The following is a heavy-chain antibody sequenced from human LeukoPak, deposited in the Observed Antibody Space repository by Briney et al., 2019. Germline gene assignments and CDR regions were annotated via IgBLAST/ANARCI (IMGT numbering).Heavy chain of an antibody. Sequence: GGSLRLSCAASGFSFSNYAMSWVRQAPGKGLEWVSGVTSGGGHIYYADFMKGRFTISRDDSKNTLFLQMDSLRVEDTAVYYCVTGDPIWFDPWGQGTLVTVSS. CDR1: GFSFSNYA. CDR2: VTSGGGHI. J-gene: IGHJ5*02. CDR3: VTGDPIWFDP. V-gene: IGHV3-23*01. D-gene: IGHD3-10*01.